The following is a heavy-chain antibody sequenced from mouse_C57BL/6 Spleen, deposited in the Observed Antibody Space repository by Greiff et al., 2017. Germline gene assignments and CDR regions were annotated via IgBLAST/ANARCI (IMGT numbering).Heavy chain of an antibody. CDR3: ARYSNYFDY. CDR1: GFTFTDYY. J-gene: IGHJ2*01. Sequence: EVKLQESGGGLVQPGGSLSLSCAASGFTFTDYYMSWVRQPPGKALEWLGFIRNKANGYTTEYSASVQGRFTISRDNSQSILYLQMNALRAEDSATYYCARYSNYFDYWGQGTTLTVSS. CDR2: IRNKANGYTT. V-gene: IGHV7-3*01.